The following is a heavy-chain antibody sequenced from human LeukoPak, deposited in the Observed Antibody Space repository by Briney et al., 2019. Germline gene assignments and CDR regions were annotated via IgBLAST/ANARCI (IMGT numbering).Heavy chain of an antibody. CDR1: GDSVSSNSVT. D-gene: IGHD2-15*01. V-gene: IGHV6-1*01. CDR3: ARDGGALGYCSGGSCPYYGMDV. CDR2: TYYRSKWYN. Sequence: SQTLSLTCAISGDSVSSNSVTWNWIRQSPSRGLEWLGRTYYRSKWYNDYAVSVKSRITINPDTSQNQFSLQLNSVTPEDTAVYYCARDGGALGYCSGGSCPYYGMDVWGQGTTVTVSS. J-gene: IGHJ6*02.